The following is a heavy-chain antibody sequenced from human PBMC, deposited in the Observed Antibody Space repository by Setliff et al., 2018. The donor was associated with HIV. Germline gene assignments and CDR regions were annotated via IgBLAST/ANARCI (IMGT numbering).Heavy chain of an antibody. CDR2: MNPYTGNA. V-gene: IGHV1-8*02. J-gene: IGHJ4*02. CDR1: GYTFTGYY. CDR3: ARGFMSIRVLTPFDY. Sequence: ASVKVSCKASGYTFTGYYIHWVRQATGQGLEWMGWMNPYTGNAGFAQKFQDRVAMTRNTSISTTYMELSSLRSEDTAVYYCARGFMSIRVLTPFDYWGQGTLVTVSS. D-gene: IGHD2-8*01.